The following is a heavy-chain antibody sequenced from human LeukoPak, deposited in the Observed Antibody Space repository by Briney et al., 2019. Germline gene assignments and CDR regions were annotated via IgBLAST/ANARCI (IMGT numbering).Heavy chain of an antibody. CDR1: GFTFSSYS. CDR2: ISSSSSYI. J-gene: IGHJ4*02. V-gene: IGHV3-21*01. CDR3: ARGGTTSGYCSGGSCQSDY. D-gene: IGHD2-15*01. Sequence: GGSLRLSCAASGFTFSSYSMNWVRQAPGKGLEWVSSISSSSSYIYYADSVKGRFTISRDNAKNSLYLQMNSLRAEDTAVYYCARGGTTSGYCSGGSCQSDYWGQGTLVTVSS.